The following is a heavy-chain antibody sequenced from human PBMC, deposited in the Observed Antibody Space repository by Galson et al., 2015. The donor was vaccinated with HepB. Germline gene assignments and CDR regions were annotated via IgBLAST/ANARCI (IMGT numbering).Heavy chain of an antibody. CDR1: GFTFSPYA. Sequence: SLRLSCAASGFTFSPYAMHWVRQAPGKGLEWVGIISYDGSHQYYGDSVKGRFTISRDNSKNTLYLQMHSLRGTDTAMYYCARDSGWYFDLWGRGTLVTVSS. CDR2: ISYDGSHQ. V-gene: IGHV3-30*03. CDR3: ARDSGWYFDL. J-gene: IGHJ2*01. D-gene: IGHD3-10*01.